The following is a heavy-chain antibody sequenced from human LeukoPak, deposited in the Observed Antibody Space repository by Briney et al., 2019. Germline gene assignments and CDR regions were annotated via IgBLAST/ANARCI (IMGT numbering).Heavy chain of an antibody. J-gene: IGHJ4*02. D-gene: IGHD5-18*01. CDR2: INDSGST. Sequence: PSETLSLTCAVYGGSFSGYYWSWIRQPPGKGLEWIGEINDSGSTNYNPSLKSRVTISVDTPKNQFSLKLSSVTAADTAVYYCARDSYGYGTDYWGQGTLVTVSS. V-gene: IGHV4-34*01. CDR1: GGSFSGYY. CDR3: ARDSYGYGTDY.